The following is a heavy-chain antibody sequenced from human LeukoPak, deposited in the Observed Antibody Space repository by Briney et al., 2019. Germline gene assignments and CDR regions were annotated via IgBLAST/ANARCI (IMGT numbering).Heavy chain of an antibody. CDR3: ARDLAVTTVTTSDY. V-gene: IGHV1-46*01. CDR1: GGTFSSYA. J-gene: IGHJ4*02. Sequence: ASVKVSCKASGGTFSSYAISWVRHAPGQGLEWRGIINPSGGSTTYAQKFQGRVTITRDMSTRTVYMALGRLRSEDTAVYYCARDLAVTTVTTSDYWGQGTLVTVSS. D-gene: IGHD4-17*01. CDR2: INPSGGST.